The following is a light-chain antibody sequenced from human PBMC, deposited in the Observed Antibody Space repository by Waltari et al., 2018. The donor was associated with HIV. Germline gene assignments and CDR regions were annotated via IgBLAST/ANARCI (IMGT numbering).Light chain of an antibody. J-gene: IGKJ4*01. Sequence: TPATLSVSPGERATLSCRASQSVGSYLAWYQQQPGQAPRLLIYGASTRATGIPARFSGSGSGTEFTLTISSLQSEDFAVYYCQQYNNWPPLTFGGGTKVEIK. CDR1: QSVGSY. V-gene: IGKV3-15*01. CDR2: GAS. CDR3: QQYNNWPPLT.